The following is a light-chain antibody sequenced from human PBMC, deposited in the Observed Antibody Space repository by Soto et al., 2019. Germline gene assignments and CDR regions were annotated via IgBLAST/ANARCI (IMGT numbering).Light chain of an antibody. V-gene: IGLV7-43*01. J-gene: IGLJ3*02. CDR3: LLYYGDVNWV. Sequence: QSVVTQEPSLTVPPGGTVTLACASSTGTVTSGYFPSWFQKKPGQAPRALIYSTSNRHSWTPARFSGSLLGGKAALTLSAVQPEDEADYYCLLYYGDVNWVFGGGTKVTVL. CDR2: STS. CDR1: TGTVTSGYF.